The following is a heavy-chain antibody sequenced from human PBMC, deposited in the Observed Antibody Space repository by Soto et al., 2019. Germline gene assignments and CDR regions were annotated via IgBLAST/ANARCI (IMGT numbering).Heavy chain of an antibody. D-gene: IGHD3-3*01. Sequence: SETLSLTCTVSGGSISSYYWSWIRQPPGKGLEWIGYIYYSGSTNYNPSLKSRATISVDTSKNQFSLKLSSVTAADTAVYYCARREWFSNYMDVWGKGTTVTVSS. CDR3: ARREWFSNYMDV. CDR1: GGSISSYY. J-gene: IGHJ6*03. V-gene: IGHV4-59*08. CDR2: IYYSGST.